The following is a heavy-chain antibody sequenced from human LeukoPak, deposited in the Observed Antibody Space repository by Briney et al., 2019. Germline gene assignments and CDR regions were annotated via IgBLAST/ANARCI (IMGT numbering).Heavy chain of an antibody. V-gene: IGHV4-39*07. D-gene: IGHD3-10*01. J-gene: IGHJ6*03. Sequence: SETLSLTCIVSGGSLSSSSYYWGWIRQPPGKGLEWIGNIYYSGSTYYNPSLKSRVTISVDTSKNQFSLKLSSVTAADTAVYYCAREVLLNYYYMDVWGKGTTVTVFS. CDR1: GGSLSSSSYY. CDR2: IYYSGST. CDR3: AREVLLNYYYMDV.